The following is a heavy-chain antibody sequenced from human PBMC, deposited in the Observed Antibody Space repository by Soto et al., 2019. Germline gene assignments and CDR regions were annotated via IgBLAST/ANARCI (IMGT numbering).Heavy chain of an antibody. V-gene: IGHV3-74*01. CDR3: ARGRISSGWYDAFDI. CDR2: INSDGSST. J-gene: IGHJ3*02. D-gene: IGHD6-19*01. CDR1: GFTFSSYW. Sequence: RGSLRLSCAASGFTFSSYWMHWVRQAPGKGLVWVSRINSDGSSTSYADSVKGRFTISRDNAKNTLYLQMNSLRAEDTAVYYCARGRISSGWYDAFDIWGQGTMVTVSS.